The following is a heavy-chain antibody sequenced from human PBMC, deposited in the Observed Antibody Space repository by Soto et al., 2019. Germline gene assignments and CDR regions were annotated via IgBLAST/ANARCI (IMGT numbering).Heavy chain of an antibody. CDR3: AGATGRY. V-gene: IGHV3-53*02. D-gene: IGHD1-1*01. CDR2: IYSGGKT. CDR1: GFTVSSNY. J-gene: IGHJ4*02. Sequence: EVQLVETGGGLIQPGGSLRLSCTASGFTVSSNYMTWVRQAPGKGLEWVSVIYSGGKTYYADSVKGRFTSSRDKSKNTLYLQMHRLRAEDTAVYYCAGATGRYWGQGTLVTVSS.